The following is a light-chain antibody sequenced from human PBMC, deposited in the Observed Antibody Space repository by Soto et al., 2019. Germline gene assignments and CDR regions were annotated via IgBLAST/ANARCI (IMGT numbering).Light chain of an antibody. J-gene: IGKJ4*01. Sequence: EIVMTQSPATLSVSPGERATLSCRASQSIGINLAWFQHKPGQAPRLLIYGASTMATGIPARFSVSGSGTEFNLTISSLQSEAFAVYYCQQYDKWPLTFGGGTTVDIK. CDR2: GAS. V-gene: IGKV3-15*01. CDR3: QQYDKWPLT. CDR1: QSIGIN.